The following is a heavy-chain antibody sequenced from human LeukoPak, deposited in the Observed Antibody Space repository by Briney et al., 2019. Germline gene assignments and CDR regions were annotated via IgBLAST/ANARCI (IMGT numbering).Heavy chain of an antibody. J-gene: IGHJ3*02. CDR2: IYSSASA. Sequence: SETLSLTCTVSGDSISYHYWSWIRQPAGKGLEWIGRIYSSASANYNPSLKSRVTMSLDTSKNQFSLNLTSVTAADTAVYYCARVLFTEEDAFDIWGQGTMVTVSS. CDR3: ARVLFTEEDAFDI. CDR1: GDSISYHY. V-gene: IGHV4-4*07.